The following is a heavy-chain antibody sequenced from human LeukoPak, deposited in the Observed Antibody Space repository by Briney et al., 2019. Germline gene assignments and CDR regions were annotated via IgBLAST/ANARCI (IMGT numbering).Heavy chain of an antibody. D-gene: IGHD1-1*01. CDR3: ARDDWNDGGWFDP. J-gene: IGHJ5*02. V-gene: IGHV3-30-3*01. Sequence: GGSLRLSCAASGFTFSSYAMHWVRQAPGKGLEWVAVISYDGSNKYYADSVKGRFTISRDNAKNSLYLQMNSLRAEDTAVYYCARDDWNDGGWFDPWGQGTLVTVSS. CDR2: ISYDGSNK. CDR1: GFTFSSYA.